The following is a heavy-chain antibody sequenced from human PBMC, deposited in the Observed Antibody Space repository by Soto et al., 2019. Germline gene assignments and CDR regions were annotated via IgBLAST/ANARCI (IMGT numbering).Heavy chain of an antibody. CDR1: GFTFDDYA. Sequence: GGSLRLSCAASGFTFDDYAMHWVRQAPGKGLEWVSGISWNSGSIGYADSVKGRFTISRDNAKNSLYLQMNSLRSEDTALYYCAKDMGYDLSPLGYFDYWGQGTLVTV. J-gene: IGHJ4*02. CDR2: ISWNSGSI. D-gene: IGHD5-12*01. CDR3: AKDMGYDLSPLGYFDY. V-gene: IGHV3-9*01.